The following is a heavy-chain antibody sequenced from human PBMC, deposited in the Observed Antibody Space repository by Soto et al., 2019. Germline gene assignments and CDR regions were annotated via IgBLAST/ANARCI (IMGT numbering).Heavy chain of an antibody. CDR1: GGSISSGDYY. CDR3: ARTSPVAGGFDY. V-gene: IGHV4-30-4*02. D-gene: IGHD6-19*01. Sequence: PSETLSLTCTVSGGSISSGDYYWSWIRQPPGKGLEWIGYIYYSGSTYYNPSLKSRVTISVDTSKNQFSLKLTSVTAADTAVYYCARTSPVAGGFDYWGQGTLVTVSS. J-gene: IGHJ4*02. CDR2: IYYSGST.